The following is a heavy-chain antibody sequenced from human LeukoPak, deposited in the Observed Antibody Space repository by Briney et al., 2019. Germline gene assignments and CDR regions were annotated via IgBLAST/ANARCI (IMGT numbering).Heavy chain of an antibody. J-gene: IGHJ4*02. CDR2: IIPILGIA. CDR1: GCTFSRYA. D-gene: IGHD3-22*01. CDR3: ARDLTYYYDSSGYSDY. Sequence: ASDTVSCKDSGCTFSRYAISGVRQAPGQGLEWMGRIIPILGIANYAQKFQGRVTITADKSTSTAYMELSSLRSEDTAVYYCARDLTYYYDSSGYSDYWGQGTLVTVSS. V-gene: IGHV1-69*04.